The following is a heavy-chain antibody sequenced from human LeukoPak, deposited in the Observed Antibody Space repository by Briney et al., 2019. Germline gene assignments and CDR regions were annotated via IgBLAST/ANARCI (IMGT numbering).Heavy chain of an antibody. CDR3: ARTYDSSGYFDPNFDY. J-gene: IGHJ4*02. D-gene: IGHD3-22*01. CDR1: GFTFSSYE. Sequence: GSLRLSCAASGFTFSSYEMNWVRQAPGKGLEWVSYISSSGSTIYYADSVKGRFTISRDNAKNSLYLQMNSLRAEDTAVYYCARTYDSSGYFDPNFDYWGQGTLVTVSS. V-gene: IGHV3-48*03. CDR2: ISSSGSTI.